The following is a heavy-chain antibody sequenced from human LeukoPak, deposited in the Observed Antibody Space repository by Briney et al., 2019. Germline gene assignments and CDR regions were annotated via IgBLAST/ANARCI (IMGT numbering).Heavy chain of an antibody. CDR2: IIPYFGKA. CDR1: GGTFTSYA. CDR3: ARDRTRYSYGPYDAFDI. D-gene: IGHD5-18*01. V-gene: IGHV1-69*01. Sequence: SVKVSCKASGGTFTSYAISWVRQAPGQGLEWMGWIIPYFGKANYAQKLQGRVTITADESTSTAYMELSSLRSEDTAVDYCARDRTRYSYGPYDAFDIWGQGTMVTVSS. J-gene: IGHJ3*02.